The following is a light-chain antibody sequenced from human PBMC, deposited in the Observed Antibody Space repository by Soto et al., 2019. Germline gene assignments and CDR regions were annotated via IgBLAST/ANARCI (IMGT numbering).Light chain of an antibody. V-gene: IGKV3-11*01. CDR1: QSVSSY. CDR2: DAS. Sequence: EIVGTQSPATLSSSPGERATLSCRASQSVSSYLAWYQQKPGQAPRLLIYDASNRATGIPARFSGSGSGTDFTLTISSLEPEDFAVYYCQQRSNWITFGQGTRLEIK. J-gene: IGKJ5*01. CDR3: QQRSNWIT.